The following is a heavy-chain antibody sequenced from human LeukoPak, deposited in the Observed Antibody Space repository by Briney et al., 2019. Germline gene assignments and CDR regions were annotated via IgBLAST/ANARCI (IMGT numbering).Heavy chain of an antibody. CDR1: GYSISSGYY. D-gene: IGHD5-18*01. J-gene: IGHJ4*02. V-gene: IGHV4-38-2*02. Sequence: SETLSLTCTVSGYSISSGYYWGWIRQPPGKGLEWIGSIYHSGSTYYNPSLKSRVTISVDTSKNQFSLKLSSVTAADTAVYYCARATEGYSYGYYFDYWGQGTLVTVSS. CDR2: IYHSGST. CDR3: ARATEGYSYGYYFDY.